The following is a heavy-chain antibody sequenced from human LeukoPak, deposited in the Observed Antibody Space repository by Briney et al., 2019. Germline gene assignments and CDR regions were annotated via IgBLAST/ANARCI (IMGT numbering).Heavy chain of an antibody. CDR2: ISGSGGST. D-gene: IGHD3-22*01. J-gene: IGHJ2*01. CDR3: AKVGIRISLIVVVFTTADDWYFDL. Sequence: GGSLRLSCAASGFTFSNYAMSWVRQAPGKGLEWVSGISGSGGSTYYADSVEGRLTISRDNSKNTLYLQMDSLRAEDTAVYYCAKVGIRISLIVVVFTTADDWYFDLWGRGTLVTVSS. V-gene: IGHV3-23*01. CDR1: GFTFSNYA.